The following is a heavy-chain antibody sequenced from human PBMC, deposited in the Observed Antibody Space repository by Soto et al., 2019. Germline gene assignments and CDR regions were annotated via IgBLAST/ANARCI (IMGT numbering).Heavy chain of an antibody. J-gene: IGHJ4*02. Sequence: SETLSLTCTVSGGXISSYYGSWIRQPPGKGLEWIGYIYYSGSTNYNPSLKSRVTTSVDTSKNQFSLKLSSVSAADTAVYYCARGRIVVSDWGQGTLVXVS. CDR2: IYYSGST. D-gene: IGHD2-21*01. V-gene: IGHV4-59*01. CDR3: ARGRIVVSD. CDR1: GGXISSYY.